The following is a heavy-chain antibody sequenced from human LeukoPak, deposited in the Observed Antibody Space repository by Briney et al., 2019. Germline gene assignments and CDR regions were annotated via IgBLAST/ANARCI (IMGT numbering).Heavy chain of an antibody. D-gene: IGHD3-3*01. V-gene: IGHV3-23*01. J-gene: IGHJ4*02. CDR2: ISGSGGST. CDR3: AKFPDYDFWSGYYRIDY. Sequence: GGSLRLSCEASGFPSSIYEINWVRQAPGKGLEWVSAISGSGGSTYYADSVKGRFTISRDNSKNTLYLQMNSLRAEDTAVYYCAKFPDYDFWSGYYRIDYWGQGTLVTVSS. CDR1: GFPSSIYE.